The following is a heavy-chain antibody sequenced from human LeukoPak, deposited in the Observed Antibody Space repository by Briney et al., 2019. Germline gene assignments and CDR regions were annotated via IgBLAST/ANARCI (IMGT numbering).Heavy chain of an antibody. CDR2: ISWDGGST. Sequence: GGSLRLSCAASGFTFDDYTMHWVRQAPGKGLEWVSLISWDGGSTYYADSVKGRFTISRDNSKNTLYLQMNSLRAEDTAVYYCAREPLGDAFDIWGQGTMVTVSS. J-gene: IGHJ3*02. D-gene: IGHD7-27*01. CDR3: AREPLGDAFDI. V-gene: IGHV3-43*01. CDR1: GFTFDDYT.